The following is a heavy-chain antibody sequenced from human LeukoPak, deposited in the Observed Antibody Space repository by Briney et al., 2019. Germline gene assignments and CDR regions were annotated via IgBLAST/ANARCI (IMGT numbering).Heavy chain of an antibody. CDR1: GGSITNGYY. CDR2: IFYSGST. J-gene: IGHJ5*02. Sequence: SETLSLTCTVSGGSITNGYYWGWIRRPPGKALEWIGNIFYSGSTNYNPSLKSRVTISVDTSKNQFSLKLSSVTAADTAVYYCARDPAAAGYLSWFDPWGQGTLVTVSS. D-gene: IGHD6-13*01. CDR3: ARDPAAAGYLSWFDP. V-gene: IGHV4-61*01.